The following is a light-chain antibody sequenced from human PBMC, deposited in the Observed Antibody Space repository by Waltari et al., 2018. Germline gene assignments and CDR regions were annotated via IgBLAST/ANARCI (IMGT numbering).Light chain of an antibody. CDR1: SSDVGSYNP. Sequence: QSALTQPASVSGSPGQSITISCTGTSSDVGSYNPVSWYQQHPGKAPKLMIYEGSKRPSGVSNRFSGSKSGNTASLTSSGLQAEDEADYDCCSYAGSSTWVFGGGTKLTVL. V-gene: IGLV2-23*01. J-gene: IGLJ3*02. CDR3: CSYAGSSTWV. CDR2: EGS.